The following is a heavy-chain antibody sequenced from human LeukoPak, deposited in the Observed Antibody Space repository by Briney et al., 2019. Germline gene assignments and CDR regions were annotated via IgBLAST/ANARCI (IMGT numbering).Heavy chain of an antibody. J-gene: IGHJ4*02. V-gene: IGHV3-23*01. Sequence: PGGSLRLSCAASGFTFSSYAMSWVRQAPGKGLEWVSAVSGSGGSTYYADSVKGRFTISRDHSKNTLYLQMNGLRVEDTAVYYCANRTVWVHYAADYWGQGTLVTVSS. CDR1: GFTFSSYA. CDR3: ANRTVWVHYAADY. D-gene: IGHD3-16*01. CDR2: VSGSGGST.